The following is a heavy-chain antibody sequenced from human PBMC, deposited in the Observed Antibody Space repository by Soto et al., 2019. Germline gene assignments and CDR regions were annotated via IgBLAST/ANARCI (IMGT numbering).Heavy chain of an antibody. CDR3: AKDSDFITMVRGVLPPYFDY. CDR1: GFTFRTYW. J-gene: IGHJ4*02. D-gene: IGHD3-10*01. Sequence: PGGSLRLSCAASGFTFRTYWMNWVRQAPGKGLEWVSAISGSGGSTYYADSVKGRFTISRDNSKNTLYLQMNSLRAEDTAVYYCAKDSDFITMVRGVLPPYFDYWGQGTLVTVSS. CDR2: ISGSGGST. V-gene: IGHV3-23*01.